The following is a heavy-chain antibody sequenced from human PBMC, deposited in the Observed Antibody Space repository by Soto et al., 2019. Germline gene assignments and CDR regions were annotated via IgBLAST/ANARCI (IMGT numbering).Heavy chain of an antibody. CDR2: TYYRSKWYN. CDR3: ARGHQWLHWDYFDY. V-gene: IGHV6-1*01. D-gene: IGHD6-19*01. Sequence: SQTLSLTCAISGDSVSSNTAAWNWIRQSPSRGLEWLGRTYYRSKWYNDYAVSVKSRITINADTSKNHFSLQLNSVTPEDTAVYYCARGHQWLHWDYFDYWGQGTLVTVSS. CDR1: GDSVSSNTAA. J-gene: IGHJ4*02.